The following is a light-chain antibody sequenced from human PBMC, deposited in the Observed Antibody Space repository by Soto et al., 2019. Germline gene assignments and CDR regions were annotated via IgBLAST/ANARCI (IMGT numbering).Light chain of an antibody. V-gene: IGKV1-39*01. CDR1: QNIGNY. CDR3: QQSYETPRT. CDR2: VQS. Sequence: DIQMTQSPSSLSASVGDRVTITCRASQNIGNYLNWYQQKPGKAPNFLVYVQSTLQSGVPSRFSGSGDGTFFTLTISSLRPEDFASYYCQQSYETPRTFGQGTKLEIK. J-gene: IGKJ2*01.